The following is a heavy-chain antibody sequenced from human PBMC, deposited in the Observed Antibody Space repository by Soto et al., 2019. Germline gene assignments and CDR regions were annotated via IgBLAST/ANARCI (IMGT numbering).Heavy chain of an antibody. CDR3: LALSSGHPWYFDY. V-gene: IGHV1-69*13. J-gene: IGHJ4*02. Sequence: ASVKVSCKASGGTFSSYAISWVRQAPGQGLEWMGGIIPIFGTANYAQKFQGRVTITADESTSTAYMELSSLRSEDTAVYYCLALSSGHPWYFDYWGQGTLVTVSS. CDR1: GGTFSSYA. D-gene: IGHD6-19*01. CDR2: IIPIFGTA.